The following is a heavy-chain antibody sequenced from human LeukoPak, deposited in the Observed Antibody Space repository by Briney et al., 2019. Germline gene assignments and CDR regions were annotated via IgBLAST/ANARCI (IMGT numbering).Heavy chain of an antibody. J-gene: IGHJ4*02. Sequence: PGGSLRLSCAASGFTFSSYWMHWVRQAPGKGLVWVSRINSDGSTTTYADSVKGRFTISRDSAKNTLYLQMNSLRAEDTAVYYCVRNLDFWGDSEDYWGQGTLVTVSS. V-gene: IGHV3-74*01. D-gene: IGHD3-3*01. CDR1: GFTFSSYW. CDR2: INSDGSTT. CDR3: VRNLDFWGDSEDY.